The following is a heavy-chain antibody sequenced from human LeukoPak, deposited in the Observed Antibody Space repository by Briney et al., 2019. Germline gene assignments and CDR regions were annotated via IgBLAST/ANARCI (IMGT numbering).Heavy chain of an antibody. Sequence: GGSLKLSCAASGFTFSGSAMHWVRQASGKGLEWVGRIRSKANSYATAYAASVKGRFTISRDDSKNTAYLQMNSLKTEDTAVYYCTREGGLLTFDPWGQGTLVTVSS. J-gene: IGHJ5*02. CDR2: IRSKANSYAT. V-gene: IGHV3-73*01. D-gene: IGHD2-15*01. CDR3: TREGGLLTFDP. CDR1: GFTFSGSA.